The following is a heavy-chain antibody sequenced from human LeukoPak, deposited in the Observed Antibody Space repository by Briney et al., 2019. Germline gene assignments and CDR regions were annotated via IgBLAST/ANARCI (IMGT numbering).Heavy chain of an antibody. CDR1: GFTFSSFA. CDR3: AKNLLLEWTSQGGSFDK. CDR2: MSNDGRNK. V-gene: IGHV3-30*04. J-gene: IGHJ3*02. D-gene: IGHD1-1*01. Sequence: GGSLRLSCSASGFTFSSFAMHWVRQAPGKGLQWVAVMSNDGRNKDYADSVKGRFTISRDNSKNTLFLQMNSLKPEDTAVYYCAKNLLLEWTSQGGSFDKWGQGTLVSVSP.